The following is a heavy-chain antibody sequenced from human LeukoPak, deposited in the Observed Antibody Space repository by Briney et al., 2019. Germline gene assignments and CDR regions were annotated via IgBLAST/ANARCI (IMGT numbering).Heavy chain of an antibody. V-gene: IGHV3-23*05. CDR3: AKVSLVSLNLDY. J-gene: IGHJ4*02. D-gene: IGHD6-13*01. CDR2: IYNSGRNT. Sequence: GGSLRLSCAASGFTFSSYGMSWVRQPPGEGLEWVSAIYNSGRNTFYADSVKGRFTISRDNSKNTLYLQMNSLRAEDTAVYYCAKVSLVSLNLDYWGQGTLVTVSS. CDR1: GFTFSSYG.